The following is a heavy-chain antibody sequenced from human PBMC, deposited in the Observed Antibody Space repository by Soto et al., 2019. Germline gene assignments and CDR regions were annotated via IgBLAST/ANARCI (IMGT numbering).Heavy chain of an antibody. D-gene: IGHD3-10*01. CDR1: GGSFSGYY. V-gene: IGHV4-34*01. Sequence: PSETLSLTCAVYGGSFSGYYWSWIRQPPGKGLEWIGEINHSGSTNYNPSLKSRVTISVDTSKNQFSLKLSSVTAADTAVYYCARGVGRYYGSESSNWFDPWGQGTLVTVSS. CDR2: INHSGST. J-gene: IGHJ5*02. CDR3: ARGVGRYYGSESSNWFDP.